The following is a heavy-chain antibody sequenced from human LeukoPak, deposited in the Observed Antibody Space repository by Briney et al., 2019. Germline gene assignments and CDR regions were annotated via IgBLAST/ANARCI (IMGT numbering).Heavy chain of an antibody. CDR2: VSGSGGNT. Sequence: GGSLRLSCAASGFTFSSYAMSCVRQAPGKGLEWVSAVSGSGGNTYYADSVKGRFTISRDNSKNTLYLQMNTLRAEDTAVYYCAKVSRVNLPTPVDYWGQGTLVTVSS. CDR3: AKVSRVNLPTPVDY. D-gene: IGHD1-14*01. V-gene: IGHV3-23*01. CDR1: GFTFSSYA. J-gene: IGHJ4*02.